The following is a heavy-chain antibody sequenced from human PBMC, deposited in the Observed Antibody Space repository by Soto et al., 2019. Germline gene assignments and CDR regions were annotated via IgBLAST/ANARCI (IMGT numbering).Heavy chain of an antibody. J-gene: IGHJ4*02. CDR2: SKNKADSYTT. Sequence: EVQLVESGGGLVQPGGSLRLSCAASGFTFSDHYMDWVRQAPGKGLEWVGRSKNKADSYTTEYAASVKGRFTISRDGSKNSWFLQRNSLKTEDTALYYCTVWGSGEDLGAAWGQGMLVTVSS. V-gene: IGHV3-72*01. D-gene: IGHD3-16*01. CDR1: GFTFSDHY. CDR3: TVWGSGEDLGAA.